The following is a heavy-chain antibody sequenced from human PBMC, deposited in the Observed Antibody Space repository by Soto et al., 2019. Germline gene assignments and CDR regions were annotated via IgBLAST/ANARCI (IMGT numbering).Heavy chain of an antibody. J-gene: IGHJ6*02. D-gene: IGHD2-15*01. CDR3: ARMVDVAYYYYGMDV. CDR1: VYTFTSYG. Sequence: QVQLVQSGAEVKKPGASVKVSCKASVYTFTSYGITWVRRAPGQGLEWLGWLNGYNGNTNYAQKLQGRVTMTTDTSTSTAYMELRSLSSDDTAVYYCARMVDVAYYYYGMDVWGQGTTVTVSS. CDR2: LNGYNGNT. V-gene: IGHV1-18*01.